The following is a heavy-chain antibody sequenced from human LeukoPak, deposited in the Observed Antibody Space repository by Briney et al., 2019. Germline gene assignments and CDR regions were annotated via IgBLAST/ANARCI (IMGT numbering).Heavy chain of an antibody. Sequence: AGGSLRLSCAASGFTFSSYSMNWVRQAPGKGLEWVSFISSSSGSIYYAHSVKGRFTISRGNAKNSLHLHMDSLRVEDTAVYYCAKIDSYGSGSPYPNGAFDIWGQGTMVTVSS. D-gene: IGHD3-10*01. V-gene: IGHV3-21*01. CDR3: AKIDSYGSGSPYPNGAFDI. CDR1: GFTFSSYS. CDR2: ISSSSGSI. J-gene: IGHJ3*02.